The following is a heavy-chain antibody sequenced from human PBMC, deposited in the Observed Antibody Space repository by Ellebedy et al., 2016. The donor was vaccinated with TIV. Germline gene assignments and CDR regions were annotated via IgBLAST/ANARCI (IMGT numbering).Heavy chain of an antibody. CDR2: IVSELGQG. CDR3: AREASGFDTTWFDS. V-gene: IGHV1-69*10. D-gene: IGHD3-10*01. Sequence: AASVKVSCKASGGSFTNYAISWIRQAPGQGLAWMGGIVSELGQGNYRHNFMDRRTIAADDSTSTIYMELSRLRSEDTSTYYCAREASGFDTTWFDSWGQGTLVTVSS. CDR1: GGSFTNYA. J-gene: IGHJ5*01.